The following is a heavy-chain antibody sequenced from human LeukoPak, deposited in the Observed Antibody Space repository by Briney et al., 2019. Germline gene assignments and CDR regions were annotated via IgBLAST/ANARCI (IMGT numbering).Heavy chain of an antibody. Sequence: PGGSLRLSCVASGFTFSKNWMHWVRQAPGKGLVWVSRIQGDGSNTNYAESVKGRFSISRDNAKNTVYLQMNSLRAEDTGIYYCARGTSAGGPISPFDFWGQGTVVTVSS. CDR2: IQGDGSNT. CDR1: GFTFSKNW. D-gene: IGHD6-13*01. V-gene: IGHV3-74*01. CDR3: ARGTSAGGPISPFDF. J-gene: IGHJ4*02.